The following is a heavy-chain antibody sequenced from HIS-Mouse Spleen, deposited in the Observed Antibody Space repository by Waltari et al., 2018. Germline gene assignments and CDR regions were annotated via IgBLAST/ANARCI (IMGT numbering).Heavy chain of an antibody. D-gene: IGHD6-13*01. J-gene: IGHJ4*02. CDR3: ARAPGIAAAEAN. V-gene: IGHV3-48*01. CDR2: ISSSSSTI. Sequence: EWVSYISSSSSTIYYADSVKGRFTISRDNAKNSLYLQMNSLRAEDTAVYYCARAPGIAAAEANWGQGTLVTVSS.